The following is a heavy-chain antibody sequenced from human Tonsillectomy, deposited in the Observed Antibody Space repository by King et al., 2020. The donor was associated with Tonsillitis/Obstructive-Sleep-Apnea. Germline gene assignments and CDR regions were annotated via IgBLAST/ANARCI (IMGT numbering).Heavy chain of an antibody. D-gene: IGHD3-22*01. Sequence: QLVQSEAEVKKPGASVKVSCKASGYTFTGYYMHWVRQAPGQGLEWMGRINPNSGGTNYAQKFQGRVTMTRDTSISTAYMELSRLRSDDTAVYYCARDLSKKVEGGWVGYWGQGTLVTVSS. V-gene: IGHV1-2*06. CDR1: GYTFTGYY. CDR2: INPNSGGT. CDR3: ARDLSKKVEGGWVGY. J-gene: IGHJ4*02.